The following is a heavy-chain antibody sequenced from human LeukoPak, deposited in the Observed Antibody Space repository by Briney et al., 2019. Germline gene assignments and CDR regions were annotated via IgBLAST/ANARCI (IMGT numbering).Heavy chain of an antibody. CDR2: ITSSSSSI. CDR1: GFTFSSYS. CDR3: ARVFVGENFDY. V-gene: IGHV3-48*04. J-gene: IGHJ4*02. D-gene: IGHD3-10*02. Sequence: QPGRSLRLSCAASGFTFSSYSMNWVRQAPGKGLEWISYITSSSSSIHYADSVKGRFTISRDNAKNSLYLQMNSLRAEDTAVYFCARVFVGENFDYWGQGTLVTVSS.